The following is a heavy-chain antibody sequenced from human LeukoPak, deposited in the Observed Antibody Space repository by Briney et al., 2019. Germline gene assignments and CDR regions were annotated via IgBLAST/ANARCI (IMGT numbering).Heavy chain of an antibody. CDR1: GFTFSRYW. CDR2: IYTGGNT. Sequence: GGSLRLSCAGSGFTFSRYWMTWVRQAPGKGLEWVSVIYTGGNTYYADSVKGRFSISRDVPKNTVNLQMNSLRAEDTAVYYCARRYYNMDVWGQGTTVTVSS. J-gene: IGHJ6*02. V-gene: IGHV3-66*04. CDR3: ARRYYNMDV.